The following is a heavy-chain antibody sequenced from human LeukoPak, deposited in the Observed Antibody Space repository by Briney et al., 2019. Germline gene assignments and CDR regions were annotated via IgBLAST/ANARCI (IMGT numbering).Heavy chain of an antibody. CDR2: IYYSGST. D-gene: IGHD1-26*01. CDR1: GVSISSSSYY. J-gene: IGHJ4*02. CDR3: ARRGRGGSYPFDY. Sequence: SETLSLTCTVSGVSISSSSYYWGWLRQPPGKGLEWIGSIYYSGSTYYNPSLKSRVTISVDTSKNQFSLKLSSVTAADTAVYYCARRGRGGSYPFDYWGQGTLVTVSS. V-gene: IGHV4-39*01.